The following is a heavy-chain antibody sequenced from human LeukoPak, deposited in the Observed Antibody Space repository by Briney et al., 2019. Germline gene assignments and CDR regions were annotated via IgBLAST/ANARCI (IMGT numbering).Heavy chain of an antibody. CDR1: GYTFTGYY. CDR3: ARDLPLLDYGDYTPRYYYYYMDV. CDR2: INPNSGGT. Sequence: GASVKVSCKASGYTFTGYYMHWVRQAPGQGLEWMGWINPNSGGTNYAQKFQGRVTMTRDTSISTAYMELSRLRSDDTAVYYCARDLPLLDYGDYTPRYYYYYMDVWGKGTTVTVSS. D-gene: IGHD4-17*01. V-gene: IGHV1-2*02. J-gene: IGHJ6*03.